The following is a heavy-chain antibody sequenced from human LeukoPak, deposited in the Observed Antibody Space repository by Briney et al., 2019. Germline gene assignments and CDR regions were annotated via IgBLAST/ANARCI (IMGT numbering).Heavy chain of an antibody. CDR2: IYTSGSN. CDR1: GGSISSGSYY. V-gene: IGHV4-61*02. J-gene: IGHJ4*02. CDR3: AGLGATIC. D-gene: IGHD1-26*01. Sequence: SETLSLTCTVSGGSISSGSYYWSWIRQPPGKGLEWIGRIYTSGSNNYNPSLKSRVTISVDTSKNQFSLMLSSVTAADTAVYYWAGLGATICWGQGTLVTVSS.